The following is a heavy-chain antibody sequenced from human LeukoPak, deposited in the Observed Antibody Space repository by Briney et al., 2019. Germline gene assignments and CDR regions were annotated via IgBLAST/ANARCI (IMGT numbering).Heavy chain of an antibody. CDR3: AWHGLGRGVYITRQYNYYIDV. J-gene: IGHJ6*04. CDR1: GGSFSTYY. Sequence: SETLSLTCAVCGGSFSTYYWSWVRQPPGSGLEWRGEINHSGSTNYNPFLKSRVTVSIDTSKNQFALTLRSLTAADTALYFCAWHGLGRGVYITRQYNYYIDVWGTGTAVTVSS. V-gene: IGHV4-34*01. CDR2: INHSGST. D-gene: IGHD3-10*01.